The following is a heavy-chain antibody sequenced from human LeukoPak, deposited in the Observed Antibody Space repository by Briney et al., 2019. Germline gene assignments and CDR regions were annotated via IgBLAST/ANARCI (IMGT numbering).Heavy chain of an antibody. CDR1: GGSISSYY. J-gene: IGHJ3*02. D-gene: IGHD2/OR15-2a*01. Sequence: SETLSLTCSVSGGSISSYYWSWIRQPAGKGLEWIGRIYTSGSANYNPSLKSRVTMSVDTSKSQFSLKVSSVTAADTALYYCARSNIFDIWGQGTMVTVSS. V-gene: IGHV4-4*07. CDR3: ARSNIFDI. CDR2: IYTSGSA.